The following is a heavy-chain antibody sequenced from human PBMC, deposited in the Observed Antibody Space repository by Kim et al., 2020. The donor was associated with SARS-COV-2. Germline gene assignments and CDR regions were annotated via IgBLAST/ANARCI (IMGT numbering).Heavy chain of an antibody. V-gene: IGHV3-66*01. CDR3: VTVVFYYDAGYFKN. D-gene: IGHD3-22*01. J-gene: IGHJ1*01. Sequence: GGSLRLSCAASGYTVTYSYMGWVRQAPGKGLEWVSFIYSGGNTIYADSVKGRLIISRDHSKNTLYLQMNSLRAEDTAVYYCVTVVFYYDAGYFKNWGQGTLVIVSS. CDR2: IYSGGNT. CDR1: GYTVTYSY.